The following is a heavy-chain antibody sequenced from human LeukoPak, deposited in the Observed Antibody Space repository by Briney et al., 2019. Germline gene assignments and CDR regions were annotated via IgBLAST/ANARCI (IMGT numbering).Heavy chain of an antibody. J-gene: IGHJ4*02. CDR2: INHRGST. CDR1: GGSISSYY. V-gene: IGHV4-34*01. D-gene: IGHD3-16*01. CDR3: AREGANFDY. Sequence: SETLSLTCTVSGGSISSYYWTWIRQPPGKGLEWIGEINHRGSTNYNPSLKSRVTISVDTSKNQFSLKLSSVTAADTAVYYCAREGANFDYWGQGTLVTVSS.